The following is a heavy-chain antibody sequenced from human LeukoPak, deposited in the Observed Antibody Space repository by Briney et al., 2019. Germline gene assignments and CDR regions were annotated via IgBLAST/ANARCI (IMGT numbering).Heavy chain of an antibody. CDR1: GYSISSGYY. J-gene: IGHJ4*02. CDR3: ASLITMTTVSY. V-gene: IGHV4-38-2*01. D-gene: IGHD4-11*01. CDR2: IYYSGST. Sequence: NPSETLSLTCAVSGYSISSGYYWGWIRQPPGKGLEWIGSIYYSGSTYYNPSLKSRVTISVDTSKNQFSLKLSSVTAADTAVYYCASLITMTTVSYWGQGTLVTVSS.